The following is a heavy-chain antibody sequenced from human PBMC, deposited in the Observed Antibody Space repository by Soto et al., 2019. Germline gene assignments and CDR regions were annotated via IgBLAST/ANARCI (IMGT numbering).Heavy chain of an antibody. CDR3: ARKNSLGYCSGGSCFLWFDP. D-gene: IGHD2-15*01. CDR1: GGSISSSSYY. V-gene: IGHV4-39*01. CDR2: IYYSGST. J-gene: IGHJ5*02. Sequence: QLQLQESGLGLVKPSETLSLTCTVSGGSISSSSYYWGWIRQPPGKGLEWIGSIYYSGSTYYNPSLKSRVTISVDTSKNQCSLKLSSVTAADTAVYYCARKNSLGYCSGGSCFLWFDPWGQGTLVTVSS.